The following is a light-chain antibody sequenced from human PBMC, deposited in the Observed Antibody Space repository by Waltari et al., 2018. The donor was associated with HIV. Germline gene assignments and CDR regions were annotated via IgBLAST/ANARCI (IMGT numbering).Light chain of an antibody. V-gene: IGKV3-15*01. CDR2: GAA. CDR3: QQYNNWPLT. Sequence: EIVMTQSPATLSVSPGERVTLACRASQMVSRDFTWCQQKPGQAPRLLIYGAATRATGIPARFSGSNSATAFTLAISSLQSEDFAVYYCQQYNNWPLTFGGGTKVEIK. J-gene: IGKJ4*01. CDR1: QMVSRD.